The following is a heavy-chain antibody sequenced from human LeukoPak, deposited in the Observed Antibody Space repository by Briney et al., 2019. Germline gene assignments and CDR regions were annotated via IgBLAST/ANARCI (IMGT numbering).Heavy chain of an antibody. D-gene: IGHD3-9*01. CDR1: GGSVSSSRYY. CDR3: ARHKSFDYLSPIDS. CDR2: IYYTGST. V-gene: IGHV4-39*01. Sequence: SETLSLTCPVSGGSVSSSRYYWGWIRQPPGKGLEWIGSIYYTGSTYYKPSLKSRVTISVDASKNQISLKLSSVTAADTAVYFSARHKSFDYLSPIDSWGQGTLVTVSP. J-gene: IGHJ4*02.